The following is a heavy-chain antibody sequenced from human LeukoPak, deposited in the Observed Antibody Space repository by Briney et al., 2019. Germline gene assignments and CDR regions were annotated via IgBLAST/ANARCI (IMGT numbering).Heavy chain of an antibody. CDR1: GYTFTGYY. V-gene: IGHV1-2*02. J-gene: IGHJ5*02. Sequence: EASVKVSCKASGYTFTGYYMHWVRPAPGQGLEWMGWINPNSGGTNYAQKFQGRVTMTRDTSISTAYMELSRLRSDDTAVYYCARDRGYCSGGSCYVPTSDWFDPWGQGTLVTVSS. CDR2: INPNSGGT. D-gene: IGHD2-15*01. CDR3: ARDRGYCSGGSCYVPTSDWFDP.